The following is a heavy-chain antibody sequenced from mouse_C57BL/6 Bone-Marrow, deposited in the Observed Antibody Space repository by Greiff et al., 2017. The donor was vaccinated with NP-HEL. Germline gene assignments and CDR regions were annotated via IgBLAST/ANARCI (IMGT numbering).Heavy chain of an antibody. CDR1: GFTFSDYY. CDR2: ISNGGGST. J-gene: IGHJ4*01. CDR3: ARPYGKRGGYAMDY. Sequence: DVMLVESGGGLVQPGGSLKLSCAASGFTFSDYYMYWVRQTPEKRLEWVAYISNGGGSTYYPATVKGRFTISRDNAKNTLYLQMSRLKSEDTAMYYCARPYGKRGGYAMDYWGQGTSVTVSS. V-gene: IGHV5-12*01. D-gene: IGHD2-1*01.